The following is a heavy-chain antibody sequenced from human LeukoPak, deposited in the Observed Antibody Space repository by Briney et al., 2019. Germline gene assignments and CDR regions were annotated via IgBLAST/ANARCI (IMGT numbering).Heavy chain of an antibody. Sequence: SETLSLTCTVSGVSINTHYWGWIRQPPGKGLERIGYIHYSGSTNHNPSLKSRVTISIDTSKNQISLRLTSVTAADTAVYYCAGYGNYWDWYFDLWGRDTLVTVSS. CDR3: AGYGNYWDWYFDL. J-gene: IGHJ2*01. D-gene: IGHD4-11*01. CDR1: GVSINTHY. CDR2: IHYSGST. V-gene: IGHV4-59*11.